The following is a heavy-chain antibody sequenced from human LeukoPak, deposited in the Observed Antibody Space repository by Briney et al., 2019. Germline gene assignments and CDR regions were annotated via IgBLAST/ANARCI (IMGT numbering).Heavy chain of an antibody. J-gene: IGHJ4*02. V-gene: IGHV4-59*01. CDR3: ARGPQYYYDSSGYYY. Sequence: SETLSLTCSVSGGSISSYYWSWIRQPPGKGLEWIGYIHYSGSTNYNPSLKSRVTISVDTSKNQFSLKLSSVTAADTAVYYCARGPQYYYDSSGYYYWGQGTLVTVSS. D-gene: IGHD3-22*01. CDR1: GGSISSYY. CDR2: IHYSGST.